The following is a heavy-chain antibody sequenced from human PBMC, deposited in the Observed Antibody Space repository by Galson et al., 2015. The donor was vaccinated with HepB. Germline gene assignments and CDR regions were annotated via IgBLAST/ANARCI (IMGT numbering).Heavy chain of an antibody. CDR2: IWYDGSNK. V-gene: IGHV3-33*01. J-gene: IGHJ4*02. Sequence: SLRLSCAASGFTFSRHGMHWVRQTPGKGLEWLALIWYDGSNKHYADSVRGRFTISRDDSKDTLYLQMNGLRAEDTAKYYCAREDPNIAVAVLDSWGQGTLVTVSS. CDR1: GFTFSRHG. D-gene: IGHD6-19*01. CDR3: AREDPNIAVAVLDS.